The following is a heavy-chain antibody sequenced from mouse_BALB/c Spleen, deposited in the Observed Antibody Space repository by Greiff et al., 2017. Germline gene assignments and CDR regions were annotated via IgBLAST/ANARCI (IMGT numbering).Heavy chain of an antibody. D-gene: IGHD1-1*01. J-gene: IGHJ4*01. Sequence: VQLKESGAELMKPGASVKISCKATGYTFSSYWIEWVKQRPGHGLEWIGEILPGSGSTNYNEKFKGKATFTADTSSNTAYMQLSSLTSEDSAVYYCAKFITTVVASYYYAMDYWGQGTSVTVSS. CDR2: ILPGSGST. CDR3: AKFITTVVASYYYAMDY. V-gene: IGHV1-9*01. CDR1: GYTFSSYW.